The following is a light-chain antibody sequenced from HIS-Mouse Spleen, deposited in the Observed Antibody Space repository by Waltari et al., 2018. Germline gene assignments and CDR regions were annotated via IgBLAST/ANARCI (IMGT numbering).Light chain of an antibody. J-gene: IGKJ1*01. CDR2: AAS. Sequence: AIRMTQSPSSLSASTGDRVTITCRASPGISSYLAWYQQKPGKAPKLLIYAASTLQSGVPSRVSGSGSGTDFTLTISCLQSEDFATYYCQQYYSYPRTFGQGTKVEIK. CDR1: PGISSY. V-gene: IGKV1-8*01. CDR3: QQYYSYPRT.